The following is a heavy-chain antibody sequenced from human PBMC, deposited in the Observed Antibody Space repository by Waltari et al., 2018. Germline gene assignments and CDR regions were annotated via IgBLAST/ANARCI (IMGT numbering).Heavy chain of an antibody. Sequence: QVQLQESGPGLVKPSETLSLTCTVSGGSISSYYWSWIRQPPGKGLEWIGYIYTSGSTNYNPSLKGRVTISVDTSKNQCSLKLSSVTAADTAVYYCARWTRYYDSSGYYESAFDYWGQGTLVTVSS. J-gene: IGHJ4*02. CDR2: IYTSGST. CDR3: ARWTRYYDSSGYYESAFDY. D-gene: IGHD3-22*01. CDR1: GGSISSYY. V-gene: IGHV4-4*09.